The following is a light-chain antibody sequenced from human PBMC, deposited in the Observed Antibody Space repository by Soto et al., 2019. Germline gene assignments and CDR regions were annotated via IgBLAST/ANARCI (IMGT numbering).Light chain of an antibody. J-gene: IGKJ1*01. CDR2: GAS. Sequence: EIVLTQSPGTLSLSPVERATLSCRASQSVSSSYLAWYQQKPGQAPRLLIYGASSRATGIPDRFSGSGSGTDFTLTISRLEPEDFAVYYCQQYGSSPWTFGQGTKVDNK. CDR1: QSVSSSY. V-gene: IGKV3-20*01. CDR3: QQYGSSPWT.